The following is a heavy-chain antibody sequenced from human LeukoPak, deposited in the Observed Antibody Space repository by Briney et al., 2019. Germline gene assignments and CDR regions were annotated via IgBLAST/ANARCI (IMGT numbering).Heavy chain of an antibody. CDR3: ARGGSGWYSHAFDI. CDR2: IYYSGST. Sequence: SETLSLTCTVSGGSISSSSYYWGWIRQPPGKGLEWIGSIYYSGSTYYNPSLKSRVTKSVDTSKNQFSLKLSSVTAADTAVYYCARGGSGWYSHAFDIWGQGTMVTVSS. J-gene: IGHJ3*02. CDR1: GGSISSSSYY. D-gene: IGHD6-19*01. V-gene: IGHV4-39*07.